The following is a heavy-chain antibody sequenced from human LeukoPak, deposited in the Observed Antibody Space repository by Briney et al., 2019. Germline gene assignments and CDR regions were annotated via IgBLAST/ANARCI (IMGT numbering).Heavy chain of an antibody. V-gene: IGHV1-18*01. CDR3: ARAPSYYDSSGSFDY. J-gene: IGHJ4*02. CDR2: ISAYNGNT. Sequence: ASVKVSCKASGYTFTSYGISWVRQAHGQGLEWMGWISAYNGNTNYAQNLQGRVTMTTDTSTSTAYMELRSLRSDDTAVYYCARAPSYYDSSGSFDYWGQGTLVTVSS. D-gene: IGHD3-22*01. CDR1: GYTFTSYG.